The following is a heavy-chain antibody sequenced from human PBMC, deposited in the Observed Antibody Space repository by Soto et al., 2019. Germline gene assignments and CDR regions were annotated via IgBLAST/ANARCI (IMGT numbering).Heavy chain of an antibody. J-gene: IGHJ4*02. CDR2: ISASADAT. V-gene: IGHV3-23*01. CDR1: GFTFSDFG. D-gene: IGHD3-3*01. CDR3: AKKLTTYAVDPADY. Sequence: PGGSLRLSCASSGFTFSDFGMSWVRQAPGKGLEWVAAISASADATYYAASVKGRFTLSRDNSRNILYLQMNSLTVADTAVYYCAKKLTTYAVDPADYWGQGTQVTVSS.